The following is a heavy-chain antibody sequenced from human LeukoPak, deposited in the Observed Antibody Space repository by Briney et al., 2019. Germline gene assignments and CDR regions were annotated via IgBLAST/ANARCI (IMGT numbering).Heavy chain of an antibody. CDR2: IIPIFGTA. D-gene: IGHD2-15*01. CDR1: GGTFSSYA. V-gene: IGHV1-69*06. Sequence: GSSVKVSCKASGGTFSSYAISWVRQAPGQGLEWMGGIIPIFGTANYAQKCQGRVTITADKSTSTAYMERSSLGPEDTAVYYCARGGGVGGYCSGGSCYSLRYWGQGTLVTVSS. J-gene: IGHJ4*02. CDR3: ARGGGVGGYCSGGSCYSLRY.